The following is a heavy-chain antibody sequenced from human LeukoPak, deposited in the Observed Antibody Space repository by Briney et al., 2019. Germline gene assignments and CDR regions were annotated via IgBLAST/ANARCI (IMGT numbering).Heavy chain of an antibody. CDR1: GFTFSSSA. Sequence: GGSLRLSCAASGFTFSSSAMSWVRQAPGRGLEWVSSISSSSSYIYYADSVKGRFTISRDNAKNSLYLQMNSLRAEDTAVYYCARESAAGNDYWGQGTLVTVSS. D-gene: IGHD6-13*01. CDR3: ARESAAGNDY. J-gene: IGHJ4*02. CDR2: ISSSSSYI. V-gene: IGHV3-21*01.